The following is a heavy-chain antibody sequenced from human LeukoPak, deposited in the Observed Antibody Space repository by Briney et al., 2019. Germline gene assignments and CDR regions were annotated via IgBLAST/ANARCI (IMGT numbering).Heavy chain of an antibody. Sequence: GGSLRLSRTVSGFTVSSNSMSWVRQAPGKGLEWVSFIYSDNTHYSDSVKGRFTISRDNSKNTLYLQMNSLRAEDTAVYYCARRAGAYSHPYDYWGQGTLVTVSS. V-gene: IGHV3-53*01. J-gene: IGHJ4*02. CDR1: GFTVSSNS. CDR3: ARRAGAYSHPYDY. D-gene: IGHD4/OR15-4a*01. CDR2: IYSDNT.